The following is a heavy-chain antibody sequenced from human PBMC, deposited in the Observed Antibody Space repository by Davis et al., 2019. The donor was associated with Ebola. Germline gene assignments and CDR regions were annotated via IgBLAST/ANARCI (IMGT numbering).Heavy chain of an antibody. CDR1: GYTFTGYY. V-gene: IGHV1-2*06. CDR3: AKTINWFDP. CDR2: ISPNSGGT. D-gene: IGHD5-24*01. J-gene: IGHJ5*02. Sequence: AASVKVSCKASGYTFTGYYIHWVRQAPGQGLEWMGRISPNSGGTNYAQKFQGRVTMTRDTSISTAYMELSRLTSDDTAVYYCAKTINWFDPWGQGTLVTVSS.